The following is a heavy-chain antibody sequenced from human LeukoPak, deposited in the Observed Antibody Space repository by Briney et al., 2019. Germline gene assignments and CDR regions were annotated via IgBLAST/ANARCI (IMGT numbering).Heavy chain of an antibody. J-gene: IGHJ6*03. V-gene: IGHV3-30*02. CDR3: AKDLGFLESMDV. CDR1: GFTFSSYG. D-gene: IGHD3-3*02. Sequence: PGGSLRLSCAASGFTFSSYGMHWVRQAPGKGLEWVAFIRYDGSNKYYADSVKGRFTISRDNSKNTLYLQMNSLRAEDTAVYYCAKDLGFLESMDVWGKGTTVTVSS. CDR2: IRYDGSNK.